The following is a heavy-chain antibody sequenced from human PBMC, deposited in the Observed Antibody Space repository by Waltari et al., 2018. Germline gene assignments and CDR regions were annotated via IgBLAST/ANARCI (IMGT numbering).Heavy chain of an antibody. J-gene: IGHJ4*02. CDR1: GFTFSDYY. V-gene: IGHV3-11*04. D-gene: IGHD1-26*01. Sequence: QVQLVESGGGLVKPGGSLRLSCPPSGFTFSDYYLSWIRQAPGKGLEWVSYISSSGSTIYYADSVKGLFTISRDNAKNSLYLQMNSLRAEDTAVYYCASQGGLGYNEWGFDYWGQGTLVTVSS. CDR2: ISSSGSTI. CDR3: ASQGGLGYNEWGFDY.